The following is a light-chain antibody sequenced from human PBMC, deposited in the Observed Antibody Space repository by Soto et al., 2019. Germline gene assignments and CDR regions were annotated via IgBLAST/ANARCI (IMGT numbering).Light chain of an antibody. CDR1: QTITSN. CDR2: GAS. V-gene: IGKV3-15*01. Sequence: EVVMTQSPATLSVSAGNTVTLSCRANQTITSNLAWYQHKPGQAPRLLIYGASTRATGIPVRFSGSGSGTEFTLTISSLQSEDFAVYYCQHYNNWIASFGGGTKVDIK. J-gene: IGKJ4*01. CDR3: QHYNNWIAS.